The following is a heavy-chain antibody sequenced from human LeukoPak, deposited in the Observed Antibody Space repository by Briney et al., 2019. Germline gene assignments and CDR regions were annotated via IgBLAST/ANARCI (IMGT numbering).Heavy chain of an antibody. D-gene: IGHD3-22*01. V-gene: IGHV3-64*01. Sequence: GGSLRLSCAASGFTFSSYAMHWVRQAPGKGLEYVSAISSNGGSTYYANSVKGRFTISRDNSKNTLYLQMNSLRAEDTAVYYCAKGGIDYYDSSGYSWGQGTLVTVSS. CDR3: AKGGIDYYDSSGYS. J-gene: IGHJ5*02. CDR1: GFTFSSYA. CDR2: ISSNGGST.